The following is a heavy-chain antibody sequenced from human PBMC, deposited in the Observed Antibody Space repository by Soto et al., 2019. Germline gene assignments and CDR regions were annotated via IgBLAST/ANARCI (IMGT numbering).Heavy chain of an antibody. CDR2: ISSSGSTI. Sequence: GGSLRLSCAASGFTFSSYEMNWVRQAPGKGLEWVSYISSSGSTIYYADSVKGRFSISRDNSKNTLYLQMNALRAEDTAVYYCAKALSQFFPFDYWGQGTLVTVSS. J-gene: IGHJ4*02. D-gene: IGHD3-3*01. CDR3: AKALSQFFPFDY. CDR1: GFTFSSYE. V-gene: IGHV3-48*03.